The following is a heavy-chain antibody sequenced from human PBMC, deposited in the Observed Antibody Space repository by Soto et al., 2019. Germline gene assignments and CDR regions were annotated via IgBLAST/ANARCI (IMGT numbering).Heavy chain of an antibody. CDR3: AKDSSGSGSYWGTFDY. D-gene: IGHD3-10*01. Sequence: GGSLRLSCAASGFTFSSYGMHWVRQAPGKGLEWVAVISYDGSNKYYADSVKGRFTISRDNSKNTLYLQMNSLRAEDTAVYYCAKDSSGSGSYWGTFDYSGQGTLVTVSS. CDR2: ISYDGSNK. J-gene: IGHJ4*02. CDR1: GFTFSSYG. V-gene: IGHV3-30*18.